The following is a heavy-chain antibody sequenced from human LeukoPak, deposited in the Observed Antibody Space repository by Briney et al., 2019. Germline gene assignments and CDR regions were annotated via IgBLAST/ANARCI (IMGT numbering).Heavy chain of an antibody. V-gene: IGHV1-8*01. CDR2: MNPNSGNT. D-gene: IGHD3-22*01. CDR1: GYTFTSYD. Sequence: ASVKVSCKASGYTFTSYDINWVRQATGQGLEWMGWMNPNSGNTGYPQKFQGRVTMTRNTSISTAYKELSSLRSEDTAVYYCARGDSSGYNWFDPWGQGPLVTVS. CDR3: ARGDSSGYNWFDP. J-gene: IGHJ5*02.